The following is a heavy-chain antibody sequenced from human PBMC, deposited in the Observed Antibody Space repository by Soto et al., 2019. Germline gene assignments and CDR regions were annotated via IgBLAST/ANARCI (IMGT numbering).Heavy chain of an antibody. D-gene: IGHD3-9*01. CDR3: ARSLNYDILSGYGY. V-gene: IGHV5-51*01. J-gene: IGHJ4*02. CDR1: GYSFTSYW. CDR2: MYPGDSDT. Sequence: GESLKISCKGSGYSFTSYWIGWVRQMPGKGLEWMGIMYPGDSDTRHSPSFKGQVTISADKSISTTYLQWSSLKASDTAMYYWARSLNYDILSGYGYWGQGTLVTVSS.